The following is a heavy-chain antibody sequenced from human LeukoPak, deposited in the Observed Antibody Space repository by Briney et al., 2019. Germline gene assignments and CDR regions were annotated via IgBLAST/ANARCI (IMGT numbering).Heavy chain of an antibody. CDR1: GFTFSSYN. Sequence: PGGSLRLSCAASGFTFSSYNMNWVRQAPGKGLEWVSSISSSSSYIYYADSVKGRFTISRDNAVNSLYLQMNSLRAEDTAVYYCARVGALSSSWLMYWGQGTLVTVSS. CDR2: ISSSSSYI. CDR3: ARVGALSSSWLMY. J-gene: IGHJ4*02. V-gene: IGHV3-21*01. D-gene: IGHD6-13*01.